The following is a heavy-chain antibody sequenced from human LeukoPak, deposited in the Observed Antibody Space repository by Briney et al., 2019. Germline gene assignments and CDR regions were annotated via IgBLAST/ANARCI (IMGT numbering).Heavy chain of an antibody. CDR3: AIILGELELLPPDY. CDR2: IYYSGST. CDR1: GGSISSSSYY. D-gene: IGHD1-26*01. V-gene: IGHV4-39*01. J-gene: IGHJ4*02. Sequence: PSETLSLTCTVSGGSISSSSYYWGWIRQPPGKGLEWIGSIYYSGSTYYNPSLKSRVTISVDTSKNQFSLKLSSVTAADTAVYYCAIILGELELLPPDYWGQGTLVTVSS.